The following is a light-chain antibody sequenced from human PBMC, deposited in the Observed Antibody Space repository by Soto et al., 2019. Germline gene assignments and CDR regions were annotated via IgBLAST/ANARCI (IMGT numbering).Light chain of an antibody. CDR2: TAS. Sequence: EIVLTKSPGTLSLSPGERASLSCRASQSVSSSYLAWYQHKPGQAPRLVIYTASSRATGIPDRFSGSGSGTDFSLTISRLEPEDFAVYYCQQYGSSPLTFGQGTKVDIK. CDR1: QSVSSSY. CDR3: QQYGSSPLT. V-gene: IGKV3-20*01. J-gene: IGKJ1*01.